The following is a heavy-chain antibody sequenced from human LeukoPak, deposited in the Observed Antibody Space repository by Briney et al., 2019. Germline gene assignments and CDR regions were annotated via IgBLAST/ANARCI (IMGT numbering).Heavy chain of an antibody. D-gene: IGHD3-9*01. V-gene: IGHV4-34*01. CDR1: GGSFSGYY. Sequence: SETLSLTCAVYGGSFSGYYWSWIRQPPGKGLEWIGEINHSGSTNYNPSLKSRVTISVDTSKDQFSLKLSSVTAADTAVYYCARHGSLLRYFDWLLSKAGAFDYWGQGTLVTVSS. CDR3: ARHGSLLRYFDWLLSKAGAFDY. CDR2: INHSGST. J-gene: IGHJ4*02.